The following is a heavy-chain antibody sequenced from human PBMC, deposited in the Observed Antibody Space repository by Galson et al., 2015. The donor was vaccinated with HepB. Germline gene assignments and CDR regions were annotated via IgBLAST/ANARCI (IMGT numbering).Heavy chain of an antibody. D-gene: IGHD3-3*01. CDR3: ARRISLVRGIITKPDYYYGMDG. CDR1: GFTFSSYW. V-gene: IGHV3-7*03. Sequence: SLRLSCAASGFTFSSYWMNWVRQAPGKGLEWVAHINQDGSSKYYVDSVKGRFTISRDNAKDSVYLQLDSLRAEDTAVYYCARRISLVRGIITKPDYYYGMDGGGQGTTVTVAS. J-gene: IGHJ6*02. CDR2: INQDGSSK.